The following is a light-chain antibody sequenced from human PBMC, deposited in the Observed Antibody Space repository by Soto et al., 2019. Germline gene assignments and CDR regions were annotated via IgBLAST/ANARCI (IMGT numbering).Light chain of an antibody. CDR2: ANT. CDR3: QSYDSSLSGYV. CDR1: SSNIGAGYD. V-gene: IGLV1-40*01. J-gene: IGLJ1*01. Sequence: QSVLTQPPSLSGAPGQRVTISCTGSSSNIGAGYDVHWYQQLPGTAPKLLIYANTNRPSGVPDRFSGSKSGTSASLAITGLRAEDEADYYRQSYDSSLSGYVFGTGTKLTVL.